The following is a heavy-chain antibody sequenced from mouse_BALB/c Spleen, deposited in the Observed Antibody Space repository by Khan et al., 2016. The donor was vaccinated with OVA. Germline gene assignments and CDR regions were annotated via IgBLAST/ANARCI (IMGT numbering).Heavy chain of an antibody. CDR1: GFNIKDTY. D-gene: IGHD4-1*01. CDR3: ARDYWDVFAY. J-gene: IGHJ3*01. V-gene: IGHV14-3*02. Sequence: EAELVESGAELVKPRASVKLSCTASGFNIKDTYMHWVKQRPEQGLEWIGRIDPANGNTKYDPKFQDKATITADTSSNTAYLQLSSLTSEDTAVYYCARDYWDVFAYCGQGTLVTVSA. CDR2: IDPANGNT.